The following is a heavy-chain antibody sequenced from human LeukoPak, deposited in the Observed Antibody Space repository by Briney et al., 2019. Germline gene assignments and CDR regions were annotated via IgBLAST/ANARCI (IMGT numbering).Heavy chain of an antibody. CDR2: IYYSGST. J-gene: IGHJ4*02. Sequence: SETLSLTCTVSGGSISNYYWSWIRPPPGKGLEGIGYIYYSGSTNYNPSLRSRVTISVDTSKSQFSLKLSSVTAADTAVYYCARSHGSGSYYNLNDYWGQGNLVTVSS. CDR1: GGSISNYY. V-gene: IGHV4-59*01. D-gene: IGHD3-10*01. CDR3: ARSHGSGSYYNLNDY.